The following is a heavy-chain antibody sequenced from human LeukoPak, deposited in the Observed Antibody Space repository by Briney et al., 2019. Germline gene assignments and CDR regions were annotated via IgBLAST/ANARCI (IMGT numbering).Heavy chain of an antibody. J-gene: IGHJ4*02. CDR1: GYSFTTYW. CDR3: ATFVYGSGSILGAGY. CDR2: IYPGDSDT. D-gene: IGHD3-10*01. Sequence: GESLKISCKGSGYSFTTYWIGWVRQMPGKGLEWMGIIYPGDSDTRYSPSFQGQVTISADKSISTAYMELSSLRSEDTAVYYCATFVYGSGSILGAGYWGQGTLVTVSS. V-gene: IGHV5-51*01.